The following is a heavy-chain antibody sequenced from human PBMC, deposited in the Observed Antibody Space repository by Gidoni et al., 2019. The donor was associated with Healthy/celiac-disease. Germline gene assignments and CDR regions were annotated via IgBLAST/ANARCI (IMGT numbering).Heavy chain of an antibody. Sequence: QVQLLESGGGVVQPGSSLRLSCAASGFTFSTYSMHWVRQAPGKGLEWVALISYDGSNKNYADSVKGRFTISRDNSKNTLYLQMNSLRAEDTAVHYCVKGSDSSGYFALDNWGQGTLVTVSS. D-gene: IGHD3-22*01. CDR3: VKGSDSSGYFALDN. CDR2: ISYDGSNK. CDR1: GFTFSTYS. J-gene: IGHJ4*02. V-gene: IGHV3-30*18.